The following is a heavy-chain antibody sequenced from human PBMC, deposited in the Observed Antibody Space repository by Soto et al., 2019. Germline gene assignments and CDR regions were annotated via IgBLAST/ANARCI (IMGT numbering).Heavy chain of an antibody. CDR1: GFAFRSYN. Sequence: EVQLVESGGGLAKPGGSLTLSCAASGFAFRSYNMNWVRQAPGKGLEWVASISSGSSNIYYADSVKGRFTISRDNAKNSLYLQMDSLRAEDSAVYYCASATLVTATFDFWGQGTLVTVSS. CDR3: ASATLVTATFDF. CDR2: ISSGSSNI. V-gene: IGHV3-21*01. J-gene: IGHJ4*02. D-gene: IGHD2-21*02.